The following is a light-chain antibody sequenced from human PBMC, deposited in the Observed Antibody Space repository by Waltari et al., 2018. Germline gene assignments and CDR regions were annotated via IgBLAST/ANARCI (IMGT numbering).Light chain of an antibody. CDR1: RSDVGAYNY. Sequence: QSALPQPASVSGSPGQSTTISCTGPRSDVGAYNYVSWYQQHPGKVPKLIIYDVSHRPSGVSFRFSGSKSDNTASLTISGLQAEDEADYYCISYTTSDTMIFGGGTKLTVL. CDR2: DVS. V-gene: IGLV2-14*03. CDR3: ISYTTSDTMI. J-gene: IGLJ2*01.